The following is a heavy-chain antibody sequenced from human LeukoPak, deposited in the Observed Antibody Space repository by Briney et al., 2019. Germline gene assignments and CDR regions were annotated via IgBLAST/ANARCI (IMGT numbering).Heavy chain of an antibody. CDR1: GLRFSNYG. Sequence: GGSLRLSCVASGLRFSNYGMHWVRQAPGKGLEWVAFIRFDGSSKYFADSVKGRFIISRDNFQNTLILQMNNLKVEDTAVYYCAKVRVDTAMVDAFDIWGQGTRVVVSS. V-gene: IGHV3-30*02. D-gene: IGHD5-18*01. J-gene: IGHJ3*02. CDR2: IRFDGSSK. CDR3: AKVRVDTAMVDAFDI.